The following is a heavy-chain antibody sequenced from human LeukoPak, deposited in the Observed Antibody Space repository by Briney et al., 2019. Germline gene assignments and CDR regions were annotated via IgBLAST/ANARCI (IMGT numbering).Heavy chain of an antibody. CDR3: ARSIAVAGKGWFDP. V-gene: IGHV4-34*01. Sequence: PSETLSLTCAVYGGSFSGYYWSWIRQPRGKGLEWIGEINHSGSTNYNPSLKSQVTISVDTSKNQFSLKLSSVTAADTAVYYCARSIAVAGKGWFDPWGQGTLVTVSS. CDR2: INHSGST. J-gene: IGHJ5*02. D-gene: IGHD6-19*01. CDR1: GGSFSGYY.